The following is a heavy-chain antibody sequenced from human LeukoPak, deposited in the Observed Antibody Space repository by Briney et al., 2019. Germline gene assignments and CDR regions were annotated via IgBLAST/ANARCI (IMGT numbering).Heavy chain of an antibody. CDR3: AKTVGSGWYGDFDY. D-gene: IGHD6-19*01. Sequence: GGSLRLSCAASGSTFSSYAMSWVRQAPGKGLEWVPAISGSGGSTYYADSVKGRFTISRDNSKNTLYLQMNSLRAEDTAVYYCAKTVGSGWYGDFDYWGQGTLVTVSS. CDR2: ISGSGGST. V-gene: IGHV3-23*01. J-gene: IGHJ4*02. CDR1: GSTFSSYA.